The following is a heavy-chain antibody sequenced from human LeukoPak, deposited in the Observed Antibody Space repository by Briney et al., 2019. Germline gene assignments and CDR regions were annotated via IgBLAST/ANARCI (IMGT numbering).Heavy chain of an antibody. CDR1: GYTFTGYY. Sequence: ASVKVSCKASGYTFTGYYMHWVRQAPGQGLEWMGWINPNSGGTNYAQKFQGRVTMTRDTSISTAYMELSRLRSDDTAVYYCAREIMYSSSSSITYWGQGTLVTVSS. J-gene: IGHJ4*02. V-gene: IGHV1-2*02. CDR3: AREIMYSSSSSITY. D-gene: IGHD6-6*01. CDR2: INPNSGGT.